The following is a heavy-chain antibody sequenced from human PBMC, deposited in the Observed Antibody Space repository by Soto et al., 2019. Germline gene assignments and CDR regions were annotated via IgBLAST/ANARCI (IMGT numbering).Heavy chain of an antibody. CDR1: GFTFSSYG. CDR2: ISYDGSNK. CDR3: AKEGEGIAAASDP. V-gene: IGHV3-30*18. Sequence: PGGSLRLSCAASGFTFSSYGMHWVRQAPGKGLEWVAVISYDGSNKYYADSVKGRFTISRDNSKNTLYLQMNSLRAEDTAVYYCAKEGEGIAAASDPWGQGTLVTVSS. D-gene: IGHD6-13*01. J-gene: IGHJ5*02.